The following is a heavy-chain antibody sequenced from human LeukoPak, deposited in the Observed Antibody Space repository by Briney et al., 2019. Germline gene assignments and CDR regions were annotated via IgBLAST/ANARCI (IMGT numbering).Heavy chain of an antibody. CDR2: ISAYNGNT. CDR1: GYTFTSYG. D-gene: IGHD1-26*01. Sequence: ASVKVSCKASGYTFTSYGISWARQAPGQGLEWMGWISAYNGNTNYAQKLQGRVTMTTDTSTSTAYMELRSLRSDDTAVYYCAASTGIVEGSWFDPWGQGTLVTVSS. CDR3: AASTGIVEGSWFDP. J-gene: IGHJ5*02. V-gene: IGHV1-18*01.